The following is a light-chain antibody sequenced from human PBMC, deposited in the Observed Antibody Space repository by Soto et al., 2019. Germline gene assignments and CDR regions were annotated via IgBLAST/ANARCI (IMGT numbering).Light chain of an antibody. V-gene: IGKV3-11*01. CDR3: QQRGIYPLS. CDR1: QSFSDY. CDR2: DAS. Sequence: EIVVTQSPATLSLFPGERATLSCRASQSFSDYLAWYQQKPGQPPRLLIYDASIRAIGIPARFSGSGSGTDFTLTISSLEPEDFAVYYCQQRGIYPLSFGGGTKVEIK. J-gene: IGKJ4*01.